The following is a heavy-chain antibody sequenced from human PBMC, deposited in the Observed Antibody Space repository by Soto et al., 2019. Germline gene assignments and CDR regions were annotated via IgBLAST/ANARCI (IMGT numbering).Heavy chain of an antibody. CDR3: ARRGWELLGYYGMDV. CDR1: GFTVSSNY. D-gene: IGHD1-26*01. Sequence: GGSLRLSCAASGFTVSSNYMSWVRQAPGKGLEWVSVIYSGGSTYYADSVKGRFTISRDNSKNTLYLQMNSLGAEDTAVYYCARRGWELLGYYGMDVWGQGTTVTVSS. V-gene: IGHV3-53*01. J-gene: IGHJ6*02. CDR2: IYSGGST.